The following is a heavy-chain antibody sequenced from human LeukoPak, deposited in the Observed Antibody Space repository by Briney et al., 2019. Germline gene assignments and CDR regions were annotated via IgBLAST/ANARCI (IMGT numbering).Heavy chain of an antibody. CDR1: GLSISGQW. CDR3: GYSNNFYH. D-gene: IGHD6-13*01. J-gene: IGHJ4*02. Sequence: GGSLRLSCVASGLSISGQWMNWVRQAPGQGLEWVANIKHDGSEEYYVDSVKGRFTVSRDDGRNSVSLQMNSVRAEDTAVYYCGYSNNFYHWGQGTLVVVSS. V-gene: IGHV3-7*01. CDR2: IKHDGSEE.